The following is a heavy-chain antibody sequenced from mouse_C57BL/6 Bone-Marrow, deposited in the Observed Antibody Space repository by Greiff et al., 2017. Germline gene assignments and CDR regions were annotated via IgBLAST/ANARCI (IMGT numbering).Heavy chain of an antibody. CDR3: AKKGRDYYGSSSLHWYFDD. Sequence: QVQLKESGPGLVQPSQSLSITCTVSGFSLTSYGVHWVRQPPGKGLEWLGVIWSGGSTDYNAAFISRLSISKDNSKSQVFFKMNSLQADDTAIYYCAKKGRDYYGSSSLHWYFDDWGTGTTVTVSS. CDR2: IWSGGST. V-gene: IGHV2-4*01. D-gene: IGHD1-1*01. CDR1: GFSLTSYG. J-gene: IGHJ1*03.